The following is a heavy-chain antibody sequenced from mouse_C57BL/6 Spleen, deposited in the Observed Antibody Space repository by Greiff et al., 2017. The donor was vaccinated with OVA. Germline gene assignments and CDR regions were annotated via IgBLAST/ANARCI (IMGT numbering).Heavy chain of an antibody. V-gene: IGHV1-63*01. D-gene: IGHD1-1*01. CDR2: IYPGGGYT. Sequence: QVQLKESGAELARPGTSVKMSCKASGYTFTNYWIGWAKQRPGHGLEWIGDIYPGGGYTNYNEKFKGKATLTADKSSSTAYMQFSSLTSEDSAIYYGERKYYGSSQDYAMEDWGKGTSVT. J-gene: IGHJ4*01. CDR1: GYTFTNYW. CDR3: ERKYYGSSQDYAMED.